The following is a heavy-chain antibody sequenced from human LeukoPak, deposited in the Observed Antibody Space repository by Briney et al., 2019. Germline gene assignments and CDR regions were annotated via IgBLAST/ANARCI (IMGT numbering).Heavy chain of an antibody. V-gene: IGHV4-31*03. CDR3: ARGDQPLPRGFDY. CDR2: IYYSGST. D-gene: IGHD2-2*01. Sequence: PSQTLSLTCTVSGGSISSGGYYWSWIRQHPGKGLEWIGYIYYSGSTYYNPSLKSRVTISVDTSKNRFSLKLSSVTAADTAVYYCARGDQPLPRGFDYWGQGTLVTVSS. CDR1: GGSISSGGYY. J-gene: IGHJ4*02.